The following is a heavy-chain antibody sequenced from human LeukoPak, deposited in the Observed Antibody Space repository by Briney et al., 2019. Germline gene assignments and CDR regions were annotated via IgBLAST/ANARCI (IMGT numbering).Heavy chain of an antibody. CDR1: GFIFNNYA. J-gene: IGHJ4*02. D-gene: IGHD6-6*01. CDR3: AKGPTSSSLRYFDC. Sequence: GGSLRLSCAVSGFIFNNYAMTWVRQAPGKGLEWVSGIVGSGGTTNYADSVKGRFTISRDNSKNTLYLQMNSLRADDTAVYYCAKGPTSSSLRYFDCWGQGTLVTVSS. V-gene: IGHV3-23*01. CDR2: IVGSGGTT.